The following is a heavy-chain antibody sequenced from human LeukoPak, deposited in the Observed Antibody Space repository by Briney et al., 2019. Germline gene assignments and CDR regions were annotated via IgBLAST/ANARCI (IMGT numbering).Heavy chain of an antibody. CDR1: GFTFSNYA. J-gene: IGHJ4*02. V-gene: IGHV3-23*01. D-gene: IGHD6-19*01. Sequence: PGGSLRLSCAASGFTFSNYAMTWVRQVPGKGLEWVSSVSGSDGSTYYADSVKGRFTISRDNSKNTLYLQMNSLRADDTAVYYCAKESSSGWGWGQGTLVTVSS. CDR3: AKESSSGWG. CDR2: VSGSDGST.